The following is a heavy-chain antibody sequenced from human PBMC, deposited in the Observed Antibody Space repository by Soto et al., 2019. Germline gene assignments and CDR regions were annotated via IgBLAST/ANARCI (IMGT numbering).Heavy chain of an antibody. D-gene: IGHD3-3*01. V-gene: IGHV4-4*07. CDR2: IDNSGST. CDR3: ARGGQDFWSGPFDY. J-gene: IGHJ4*02. Sequence: PSGTLSRTCAVSGGSISNYFCNWIRQPAGKGLEWIGRIDNSGSTNYNPSLKSRITMSADTSRNQFSLKLNSVTAADTAVYYCARGGQDFWSGPFDYWGQGALVTVSS. CDR1: GGSISNYF.